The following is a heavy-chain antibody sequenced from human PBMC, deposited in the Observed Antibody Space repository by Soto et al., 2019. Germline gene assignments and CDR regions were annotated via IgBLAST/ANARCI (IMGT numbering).Heavy chain of an antibody. CDR3: AKDKGERSFDY. CDR1: GFSFSSSS. V-gene: IGHV3-48*02. Sequence: EVQLVESGGGLEQPGGSLRLSCAASGFSFSSSSMNWVRQAPGKGLELISYIGHMSGATYYADSVRGRFSISRENAKSSVYLQMNSLKDEDTAVYYCAKDKGERSFDYWGQGTLVTVSS. D-gene: IGHD3-16*01. J-gene: IGHJ4*02. CDR2: IGHMSGAT.